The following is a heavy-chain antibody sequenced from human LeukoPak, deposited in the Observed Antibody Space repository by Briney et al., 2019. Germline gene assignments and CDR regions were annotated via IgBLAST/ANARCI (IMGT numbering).Heavy chain of an antibody. CDR1: GFTFSNVW. D-gene: IGHD3-10*01. V-gene: IGHV3-15*01. Sequence: GGSLRLSCAASGFTFSNVWMSWVRQAPGKGLEWVGRIKSKTDGGTVDYAAPVKGRFTISRDDLKNTLYLEMSSLKTEDTAVYYCTKDHGSGSYYFDYWGQGTLVTVSS. CDR3: TKDHGSGSYYFDY. CDR2: IKSKTDGGTV. J-gene: IGHJ4*02.